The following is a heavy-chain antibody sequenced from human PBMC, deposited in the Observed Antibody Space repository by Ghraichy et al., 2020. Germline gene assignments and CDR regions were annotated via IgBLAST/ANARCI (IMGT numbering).Heavy chain of an antibody. V-gene: IGHV3-33*01. CDR3: ARDLLRGMERSRGFDY. Sequence: LLLTCAASGFTFSSYGMHWVRQAPGKGLEWVAVIWYDGSNKYYADSVKGRFTISRDNSKNTLYLQMNSLRAEDTAVYYCARDLLRGMERSRGFDYWGQGTLVTISS. J-gene: IGHJ4*02. D-gene: IGHD1-1*01. CDR2: IWYDGSNK. CDR1: GFTFSSYG.